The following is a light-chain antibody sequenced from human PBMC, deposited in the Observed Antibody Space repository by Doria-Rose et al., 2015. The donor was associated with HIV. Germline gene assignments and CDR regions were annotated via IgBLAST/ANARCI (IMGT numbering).Light chain of an antibody. CDR3: QQYYDTPS. CDR2: WAS. CDR1: QRLLYTSKNY. Sequence: TQSPESLGMSLSERATLNRQLNQRLLYTSKNYLAWYQQKPGQPPKLLIYWASTRQSGVPARFSGSGSGTDFTPTISSLEAEDVAVYYCQQYYDTPSFGPGTTVDIK. J-gene: IGKJ3*01. V-gene: IGKV4-1*01.